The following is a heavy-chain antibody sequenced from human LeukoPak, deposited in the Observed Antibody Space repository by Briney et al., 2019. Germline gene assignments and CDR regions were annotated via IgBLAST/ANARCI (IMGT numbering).Heavy chain of an antibody. V-gene: IGHV4-4*02. CDR2: IYHSGST. Sequence: SGTLSLACAVSGGSISSSNWWSWVRQPPGKGLEWIGEIYHSGSTNYNPSLKSRVTISVDKSKNQFSLKLSSVTAADTAVYYCAREGVYDFWSGYNGGWFDPWGQGTLVTVSS. D-gene: IGHD3-3*01. CDR1: GGSISSSNW. J-gene: IGHJ5*02. CDR3: AREGVYDFWSGYNGGWFDP.